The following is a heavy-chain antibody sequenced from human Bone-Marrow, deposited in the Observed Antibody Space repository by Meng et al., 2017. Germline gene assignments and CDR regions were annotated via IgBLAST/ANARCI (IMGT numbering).Heavy chain of an antibody. CDR2: MKSNVDGGTV. CDR1: GFTFSNDW. V-gene: IGHV3-15*01. CDR3: SGHVDY. J-gene: IGHJ4*01. Sequence: EVQLVASGGVFVKPGGSLRLSCAAAGFTFSNDWMTWVRQAAGKGLEWIGRMKSNVDGGTVYYAAAVKGRLFISRDDSENTFYLQMNSLKTEDTAVYYCSGHVDYWGHGTLVTVSS.